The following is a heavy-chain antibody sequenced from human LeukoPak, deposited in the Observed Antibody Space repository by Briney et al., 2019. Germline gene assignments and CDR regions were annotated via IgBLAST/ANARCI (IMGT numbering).Heavy chain of an antibody. Sequence: GGSLRLSCAASGFTFSSYWMHWVRQAPGKGLVWVSRVDNDGTKTIYADSVQGRFTISRDNAKNSLYLQINSLRAEDTAIYYCARGGLDHAFDIWGQGTMVTVSS. CDR1: GFTFSSYW. CDR3: ARGGLDHAFDI. D-gene: IGHD3-16*01. J-gene: IGHJ3*02. V-gene: IGHV3-74*01. CDR2: VDNDGTKT.